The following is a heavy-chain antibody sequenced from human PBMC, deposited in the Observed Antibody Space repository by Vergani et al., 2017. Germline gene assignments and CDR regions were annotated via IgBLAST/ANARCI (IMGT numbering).Heavy chain of an antibody. J-gene: IGHJ4*02. CDR1: GYTFTSYG. CDR3: ARVTVTIFAGPHDY. CDR2: ISAYNGNT. V-gene: IGHV1-18*01. D-gene: IGHD3-3*01. Sequence: QVQLVQSGAEVKTPGASVKVSCKASGYTFTSYGISWVRQAPGQGLEGMGWISAYNGNTNYEQKLQGRVTMTTDTSTSPAYMELRSLRSDDTAVYYCARVTVTIFAGPHDYWGQGTLVTVSS.